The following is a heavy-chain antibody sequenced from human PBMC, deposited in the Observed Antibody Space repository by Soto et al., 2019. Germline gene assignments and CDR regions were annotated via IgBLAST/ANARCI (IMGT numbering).Heavy chain of an antibody. CDR2: IDPSDSYT. CDR3: ARYQGSGSYPDHYYGMDV. D-gene: IGHD3-10*01. Sequence: GESLKISCKGSGYSFTSYCISWVRQMPWKGLEWMGRIDPSDSYTNYSPSFQGHVTISADKSISTAYLQWSSLKASDTAMYYCARYQGSGSYPDHYYGMDVWGQGTTVTVSS. CDR1: GYSFTSYC. J-gene: IGHJ6*02. V-gene: IGHV5-10-1*01.